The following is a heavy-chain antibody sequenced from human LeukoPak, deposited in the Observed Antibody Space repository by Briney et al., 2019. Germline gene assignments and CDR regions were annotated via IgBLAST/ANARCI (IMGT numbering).Heavy chain of an antibody. CDR2: ISSSSRYI. J-gene: IGHJ4*02. CDR3: ARGLGGLYYFDY. V-gene: IGHV3-21*01. CDR1: GFTFSSYA. Sequence: GGSLRLSCAASGFTFSSYAMSWVRQAPGKGLEWVSSISSSSRYIHYADSLKGRFTISRDNAKSSLYLQMNSLRADDTAVYYCARGLGGLYYFDYWGQGILVTVSS. D-gene: IGHD5-12*01.